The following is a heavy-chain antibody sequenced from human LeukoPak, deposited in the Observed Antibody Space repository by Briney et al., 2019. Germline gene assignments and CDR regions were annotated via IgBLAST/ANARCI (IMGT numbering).Heavy chain of an antibody. D-gene: IGHD3-3*02. CDR3: ARDSIPLAFDV. CDR2: IFYAGNT. CDR1: GGSISSIGDY. Sequence: SETLSPTCTVSGGSISSIGDYWGWVRQPPGKGLEWIVTIFYAGNTYYNPSLKSRVTMSVDTSKNQFSMKLTSVTPADTAVYYCARDSIPLAFDVWGQGTMVAVSS. V-gene: IGHV4-39*02. J-gene: IGHJ3*01.